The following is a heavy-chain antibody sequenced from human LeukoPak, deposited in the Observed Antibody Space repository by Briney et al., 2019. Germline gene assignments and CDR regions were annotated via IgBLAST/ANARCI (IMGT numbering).Heavy chain of an antibody. CDR2: TYYRSKWYN. V-gene: IGHV6-1*01. Sequence: SQTLSLTCAISGDSVSSNSAAWNWIRQSPSRGLEWLGRTYYRSKWYNDYAVSEKSRITINPDTSKNQFSLQLNSVTPEDTAVYYCARAPNTGYSSGWYPGKWFDPWGQGTLVTVSS. CDR1: GDSVSSNSAA. J-gene: IGHJ5*02. CDR3: ARAPNTGYSSGWYPGKWFDP. D-gene: IGHD6-19*01.